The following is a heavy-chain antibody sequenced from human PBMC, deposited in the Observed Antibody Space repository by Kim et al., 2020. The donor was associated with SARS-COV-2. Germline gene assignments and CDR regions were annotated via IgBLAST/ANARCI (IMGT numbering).Heavy chain of an antibody. CDR1: GFTFSSYA. J-gene: IGHJ4*02. CDR2: IYSGGSST. Sequence: GGSLRLSCAASGFTFSSYAMSWVRQAPGKGLEWVSVIYSGGSSTYYADSVKGRFTISRDNSKNTLYLQMNSLRAEDTAVYYCAKGSRHYDILTELDYWGQGTLVTVSS. D-gene: IGHD3-9*01. CDR3: AKGSRHYDILTELDY. V-gene: IGHV3-23*03.